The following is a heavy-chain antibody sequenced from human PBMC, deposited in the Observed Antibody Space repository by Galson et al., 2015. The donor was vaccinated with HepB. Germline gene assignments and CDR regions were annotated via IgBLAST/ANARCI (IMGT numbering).Heavy chain of an antibody. Sequence: SLRLSCAASGFTFSNAWMSWVRQAPGKGLEWVGRIKSKTDGGTTDYAAPVKGRFTISRDDSKNTLYLQMNSLKTEDTAVYYCTTSISGYDLGHFDYWGQGTLVTVSS. V-gene: IGHV3-15*01. CDR3: TTSISGYDLGHFDY. D-gene: IGHD5-12*01. CDR1: GFTFSNAW. CDR2: IKSKTDGGTT. J-gene: IGHJ4*02.